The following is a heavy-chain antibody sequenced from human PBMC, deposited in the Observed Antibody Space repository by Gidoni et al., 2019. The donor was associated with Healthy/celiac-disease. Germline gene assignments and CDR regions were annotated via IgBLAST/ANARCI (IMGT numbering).Heavy chain of an antibody. V-gene: IGHV1-24*01. CDR2: FDPEDGET. CDR1: GYTVTELS. CDR3: ATAYYGDYRWGMDRGHYFDY. Sequence: QVQLVQSGAEVKKPGASVKVSCKVSGYTVTELSMHWVRQAPGKGLEWMGGFDPEDGETIYAQKFQGRVTMTEDTSTDTAYMELSSLRSEDTAVYYCATAYYGDYRWGMDRGHYFDYWGQGTLVTVSS. J-gene: IGHJ4*02. D-gene: IGHD4-17*01.